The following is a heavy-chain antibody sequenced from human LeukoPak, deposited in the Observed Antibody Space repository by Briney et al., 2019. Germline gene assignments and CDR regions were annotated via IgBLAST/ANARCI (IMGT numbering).Heavy chain of an antibody. Sequence: ASVKVSCTASGYTFTGYYMHWVRQAPGQGLEWMGRINPNSGGTNYAQKFQGRVTMTRDTSISTAYMELSRLRSEDTAVYYCATSSPFYYDFWSGYHYYYGMDVWGQGTTVTVSS. CDR2: INPNSGGT. CDR1: GYTFTGYY. V-gene: IGHV1-2*06. J-gene: IGHJ6*02. D-gene: IGHD3-3*01. CDR3: ATSSPFYYDFWSGYHYYYGMDV.